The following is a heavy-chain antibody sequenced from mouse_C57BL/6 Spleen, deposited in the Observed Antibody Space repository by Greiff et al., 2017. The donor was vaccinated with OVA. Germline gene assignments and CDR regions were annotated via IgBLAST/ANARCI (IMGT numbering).Heavy chain of an antibody. CDR2: IYPRSGNT. J-gene: IGHJ2*01. CDR1: GYTFTSYG. D-gene: IGHD2-4*01. V-gene: IGHV1-81*01. Sequence: VKLMESGAELARPGASVKLSCKASGYTFTSYGISWVKQRTGQGLEWIGEIYPRSGNTYYNEKFKGKATLTADKSSSTAYMELRSLTSEDSAVYFCARIYYDYGSFDYWGQGTTLTVSS. CDR3: ARIYYDYGSFDY.